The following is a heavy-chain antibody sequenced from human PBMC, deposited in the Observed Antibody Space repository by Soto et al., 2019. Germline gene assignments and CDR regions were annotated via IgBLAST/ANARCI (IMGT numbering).Heavy chain of an antibody. CDR2: IYYSGST. CDR3: ARDGGSYGMDV. V-gene: IGHV4-31*03. D-gene: IGHD3-10*01. CDR1: GGSISSGGYY. Sequence: SETLSLTCTVSGGSISSGGYYWSWIRQHPGKGLEWIGYIYYSGSTYYNPSLKSRVTISVDTSKNQFSLKLSSVTAADTALYYCARDGGSYGMDVWGQGTTGTVSS. J-gene: IGHJ6*02.